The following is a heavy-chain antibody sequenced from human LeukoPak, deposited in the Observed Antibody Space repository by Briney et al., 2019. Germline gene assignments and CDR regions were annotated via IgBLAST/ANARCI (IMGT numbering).Heavy chain of an antibody. CDR3: ARVSGVAGVDY. D-gene: IGHD3-10*02. CDR1: GFTFSSYE. V-gene: IGHV3-48*03. Sequence: GGSLRLSCAASGFTFSSYEMNWVRQAPGKGLEWVSYISSSGSTIYYADSVKGRFTISRDNAKNSLYLQMNSLRAEDTAVYYCARVSGVAGVDYWGQGTLVTVSS. J-gene: IGHJ4*02. CDR2: ISSSGSTI.